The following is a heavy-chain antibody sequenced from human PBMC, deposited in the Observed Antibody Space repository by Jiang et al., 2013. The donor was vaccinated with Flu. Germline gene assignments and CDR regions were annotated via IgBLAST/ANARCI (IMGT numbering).Heavy chain of an antibody. V-gene: IGHV5-10-1*01. CDR2: IDPTESDV. CDR1: GYSFPSHW. J-gene: IGHJ3*02. Sequence: GAEVKKPGESLKISCKGSGYSFPSHWISWVRQMPGKGLEWMGTIDPTESDVNYSPSFQGHVTISADKSFTTAYLEWSGLKASDTAMYYCARHFNRFSYGFSKWGIDIWGQGTMVTVSS. D-gene: IGHD5-18*01. CDR3: ARHFNRFSYGFSKWGIDI.